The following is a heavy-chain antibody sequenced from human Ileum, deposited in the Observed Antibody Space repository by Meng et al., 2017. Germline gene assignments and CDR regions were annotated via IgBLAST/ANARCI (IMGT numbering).Heavy chain of an antibody. CDR2: TSYDENSK. CDR1: GFTFSTYA. CDR3: ARDWDWVVWDY. D-gene: IGHD3/OR15-3a*01. J-gene: IGHJ4*02. Sequence: VHVVGAGGGCVQPGRALEISFAASGFTFSTYAMHWVRQAPGKGLEWVAVTSYDENSKFYADSVKGRFTISRDNAKSTLYLEMNSLRAEDAAVYYCARDWDWVVWDYWGQGTLVTVSS. V-gene: IGHV3-30*04.